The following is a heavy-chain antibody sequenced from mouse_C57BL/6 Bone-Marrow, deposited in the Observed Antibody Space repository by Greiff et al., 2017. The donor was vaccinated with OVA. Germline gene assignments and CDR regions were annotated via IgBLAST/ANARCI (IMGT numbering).Heavy chain of an antibody. Sequence: EVNVVESGGGLVKPGGSLKLSCAASGFTFSSYAMPWVRQTPEKRLEWVATISDGGSYTYYPDNVKGRFTIYRDKSKDNLYLQMSHRKSEDTAMYYCARDMWYFDVWCTGTTVTVSS. CDR2: ISDGGSYT. CDR3: ARDMWYFDV. CDR1: GFTFSSYA. J-gene: IGHJ1*03. V-gene: IGHV5-4*01.